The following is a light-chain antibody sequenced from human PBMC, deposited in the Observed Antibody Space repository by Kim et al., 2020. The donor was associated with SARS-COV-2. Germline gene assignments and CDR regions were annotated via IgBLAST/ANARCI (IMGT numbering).Light chain of an antibody. CDR1: QSVTRYY. CDR2: GAS. CDR3: QQFDDSSSWT. J-gene: IGKJ1*01. V-gene: IGKV3-20*01. Sequence: PGERATLSCRASQSVTRYYLAWYQHKPGQAPRLLMYGASRRATGIPDRFSGSGSGTDFTLTISRLEPGDFAVYYCQQFDDSSSWTFGQGTKVDIK.